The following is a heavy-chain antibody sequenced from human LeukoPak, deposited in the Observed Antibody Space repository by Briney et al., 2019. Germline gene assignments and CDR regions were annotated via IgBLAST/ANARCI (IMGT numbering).Heavy chain of an antibody. CDR3: AREGSSSWYLAGYYFDY. CDR2: ISSSTSYI. J-gene: IGHJ4*02. D-gene: IGHD6-13*01. V-gene: IGHV3-21*01. Sequence: GGSLRLSCAASGFTFSSYSMNWVRQAPGKGLEWVSSISSSTSYIYYADSVKGRFTISRDNAKSSLYLQMNSLRPEDTAVYYCAREGSSSWYLAGYYFDYWGQGTLVTVSS. CDR1: GFTFSSYS.